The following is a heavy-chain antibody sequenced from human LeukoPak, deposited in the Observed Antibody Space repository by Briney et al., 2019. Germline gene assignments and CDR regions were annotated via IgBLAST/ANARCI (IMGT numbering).Heavy chain of an antibody. CDR2: ILSSGVST. Sequence: HPGGSLRLSCAAFGFTFSNYAMSWVRQAPGKGLEWVSIILSSGVSTYYADSVKGRFTISRDNSKNTLYLQMNSLRAEDTAVYYCAKSRPIDSWGQGTQVTVSS. J-gene: IGHJ4*02. CDR1: GFTFSNYA. CDR3: AKSRPIDS. V-gene: IGHV3-23*01.